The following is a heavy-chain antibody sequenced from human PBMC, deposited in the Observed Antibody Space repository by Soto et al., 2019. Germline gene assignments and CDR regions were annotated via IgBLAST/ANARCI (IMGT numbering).Heavy chain of an antibody. CDR3: ATTTWCRFAY. J-gene: IGHJ4*02. Sequence: GGSLRLSCAASGFTFSDYYMSWIRQAPGKGLEWVSYISGSAKTIYYADSVKGRFTISRDNAKNSLSLQINSLRADDTAMYYCATTTWCRFAYWGQGTVVTVSS. D-gene: IGHD1-7*01. CDR1: GFTFSDYY. V-gene: IGHV3-11*01. CDR2: ISGSAKTI.